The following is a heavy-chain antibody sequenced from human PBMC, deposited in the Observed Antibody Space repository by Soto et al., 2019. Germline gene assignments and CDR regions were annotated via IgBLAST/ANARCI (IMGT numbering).Heavy chain of an antibody. J-gene: IGHJ4*02. D-gene: IGHD2-15*01. CDR2: IYYSGST. CDR1: GGSISSYY. V-gene: IGHV4-59*01. CDR3: ARGVNCSVGNCYNYYFDY. Sequence: QVQLQESGPGLVKPSETLSLTCTVSGGSISSYYWTWIRQPPGKGLEWIGYIYYSGSTNYNPSLKSRVTISLDTSKKQFSLKLSSVTAADTAVYYCARGVNCSVGNCYNYYFDYWGQGTLVTVSS.